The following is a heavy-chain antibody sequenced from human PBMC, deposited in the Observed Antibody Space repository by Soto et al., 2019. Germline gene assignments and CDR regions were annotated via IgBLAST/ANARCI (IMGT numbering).Heavy chain of an antibody. Sequence: QVQLVKSGGGVVQSGRSLRLSCAASGFTFSTSGMHWIRQAPGKGLEWVAMISHDGGATYYVDSVKGRFTISRDTDKNTLHLQMDSLRPEDTATYYCAKDWGSSGWYNWFDPWGQGTLVTVSS. CDR3: AKDWGSSGWYNWFDP. D-gene: IGHD6-13*01. V-gene: IGHV3-30*18. J-gene: IGHJ5*02. CDR2: ISHDGGAT. CDR1: GFTFSTSG.